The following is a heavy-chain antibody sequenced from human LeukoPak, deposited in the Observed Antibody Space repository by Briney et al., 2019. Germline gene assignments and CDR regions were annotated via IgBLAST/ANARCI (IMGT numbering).Heavy chain of an antibody. J-gene: IGHJ4*02. D-gene: IGHD1-26*01. CDR1: GYTFTGYY. CDR2: INPNSGGT. Sequence: GASVKVSCKASGYTFTGYYMHWVRQAPGQGLEWMGWINPNSGGTNYAQKFQGRVTMTRDTSISTAYMELSRLRSDDTAVYYCARSYSGSYSPLWYKGHFDYWGQGTLVTVSS. CDR3: ARSYSGSYSPLWYKGHFDY. V-gene: IGHV1-2*02.